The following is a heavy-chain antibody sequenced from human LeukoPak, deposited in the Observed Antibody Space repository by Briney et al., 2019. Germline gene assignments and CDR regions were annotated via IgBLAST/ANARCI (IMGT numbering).Heavy chain of an antibody. CDR2: IRYDGSNK. CDR3: AKDAFIFGESLFDY. V-gene: IGHV3-30*02. Sequence: GGSLRLSCAASGFTFSSYGMHWVRQAPGKGLEWVAFIRYDGSNKYYADSVKGRFTISRDNSKNTLYLQMNSLRAEDTAVYYCAKDAFIFGESLFDYWGQGTLVSVSS. D-gene: IGHD3-10*01. CDR1: GFTFSSYG. J-gene: IGHJ4*02.